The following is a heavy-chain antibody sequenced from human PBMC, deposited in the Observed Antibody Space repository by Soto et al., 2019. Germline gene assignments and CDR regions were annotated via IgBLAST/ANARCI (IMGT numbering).Heavy chain of an antibody. V-gene: IGHV4-31*03. CDR1: GGSISSGGYY. D-gene: IGHD2-2*01. CDR3: ARVLTLLYCSSTSCSRQAGFDL. Sequence: PSETPSLTCTVSGGSISSGGYYWSWIRQHPGTGLEWIGHISYSGSTNYNPSLKSRVTISVDTSKNQFSLKLSSVTAADTAVYYCARVLTLLYCSSTSCSRQAGFDLWGQGTLVTVSS. J-gene: IGHJ5*02. CDR2: ISYSGST.